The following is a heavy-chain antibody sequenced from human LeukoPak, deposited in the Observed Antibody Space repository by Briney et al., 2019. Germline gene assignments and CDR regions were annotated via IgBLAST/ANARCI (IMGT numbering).Heavy chain of an antibody. CDR2: ISGSGGST. CDR3: AKDRSGWSSFDY. Sequence: PGGCLRLSCAASGFTFSSYAMSWVRQAPGKGLEWVSAISGSGGSTYYADSVKGRFTISRDNSKNTLYLQMNSLRAEDTAVYYCAKDRSGWSSFDYWGQGTLVTVSS. CDR1: GFTFSSYA. J-gene: IGHJ4*02. V-gene: IGHV3-23*01. D-gene: IGHD6-19*01.